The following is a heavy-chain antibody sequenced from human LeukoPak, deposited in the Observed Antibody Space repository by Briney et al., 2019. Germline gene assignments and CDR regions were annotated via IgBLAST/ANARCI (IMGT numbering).Heavy chain of an antibody. Sequence: PGGSLRLSCAASGFTFSSYVMHWVRQAPGKGLEWVAIISYDGSNEYYADSVKGRFTISRDNSKNTLYLQMNSLRAADTAVYYCARDRKYYDSSGYYYWGQGTLVTVSS. J-gene: IGHJ4*02. V-gene: IGHV3-30*04. D-gene: IGHD3-22*01. CDR3: ARDRKYYDSSGYYY. CDR1: GFTFSSYV. CDR2: ISYDGSNE.